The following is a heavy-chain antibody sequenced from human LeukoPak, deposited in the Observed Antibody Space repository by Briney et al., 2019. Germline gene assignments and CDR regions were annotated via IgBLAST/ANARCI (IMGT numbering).Heavy chain of an antibody. D-gene: IGHD6-13*01. V-gene: IGHV3-49*04. J-gene: IGHJ4*02. CDR1: GFTFGDYA. CDR3: TRDKGTGYSRY. CDR2: IRSKAYGGTT. Sequence: GGSLRLSCTASGFTFGDYAMSWVRQAPGKGLEWVGFIRSKAYGGTTEYAASVKGRFTISRDDSKSIAYLQMNSLKTEDTAVYYCTRDKGTGYSRYWSQGTLVTVSS.